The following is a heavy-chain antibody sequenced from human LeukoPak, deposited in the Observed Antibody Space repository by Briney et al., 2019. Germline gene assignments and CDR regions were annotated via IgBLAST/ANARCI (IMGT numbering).Heavy chain of an antibody. Sequence: GASVKVSCKASGYTFTGYYMHWVRQAPGQGLEWMGWINPNSGGTNYAVKFQGRVTMTRDTSISTAYMELSSLGSDDTAVYYCASVNLNAYGGDYWGQGTLVTVSS. J-gene: IGHJ4*02. D-gene: IGHD4/OR15-4a*01. CDR3: ASVNLNAYGGDY. CDR2: INPNSGGT. CDR1: GYTFTGYY. V-gene: IGHV1-2*02.